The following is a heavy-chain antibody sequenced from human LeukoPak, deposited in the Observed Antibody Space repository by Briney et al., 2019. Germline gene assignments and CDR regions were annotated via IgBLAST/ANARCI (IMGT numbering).Heavy chain of an antibody. D-gene: IGHD1-26*01. J-gene: IGHJ4*02. CDR1: GFTFSSYA. Sequence: GGSLRLSCAASGFTFSSYAMSWVRQAPGKGLEWVSAISGSGGSTYYADSVKGRFTISRDNSKNTLYLQMNSLRAEDTAVYYCAKDLSGSYYRGVSDYWGQGTLVTVSS. CDR2: ISGSGGST. CDR3: AKDLSGSYYRGVSDY. V-gene: IGHV3-23*01.